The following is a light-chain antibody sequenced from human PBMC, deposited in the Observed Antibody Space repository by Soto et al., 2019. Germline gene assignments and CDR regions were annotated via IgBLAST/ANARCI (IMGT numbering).Light chain of an antibody. CDR3: QQYNTYRT. CDR1: QSIGNW. V-gene: IGKV1-5*03. J-gene: IGKJ1*01. Sequence: DLQMTQSPSTLSASVGDRVTITCRASQSIGNWLAWYQQTPGKAPKLLIYKASSLQSGVPSRFSGSGFGTEFTLTISSLQPADIATYYCQQYNTYRTFGQGTKVEI. CDR2: KAS.